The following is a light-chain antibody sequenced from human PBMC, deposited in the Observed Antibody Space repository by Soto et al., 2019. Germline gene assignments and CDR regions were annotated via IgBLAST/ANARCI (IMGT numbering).Light chain of an antibody. CDR1: QSVSSSY. CDR3: QQYDSSPIT. J-gene: IGKJ5*01. V-gene: IGKV3-20*01. Sequence: IGLTQSPCTLSLSPGERATLSCRASQSVSSSYLAWYQQKPGQAPSLLIYGASRRATGIPDRFSGSGSGTDFTLTISRLEPEDFAVYYCQQYDSSPITFGQGTRLEI. CDR2: GAS.